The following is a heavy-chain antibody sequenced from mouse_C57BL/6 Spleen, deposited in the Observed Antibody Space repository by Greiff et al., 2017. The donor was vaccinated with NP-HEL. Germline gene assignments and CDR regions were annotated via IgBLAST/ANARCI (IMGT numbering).Heavy chain of an antibody. V-gene: IGHV14-2*01. Sequence: EVQLQQSGAELVKPGASVKLSCTASGFNIKDYYMHWVKQRTEQGLEWIGRIDPEDGETKYAPKFQGKATITADTSSNTADLQLSSLTSEDTAVYYCARSGYYGSSHYAMDYWGQGTSVTVSS. CDR2: IDPEDGET. CDR1: GFNIKDYY. D-gene: IGHD1-1*01. CDR3: ARSGYYGSSHYAMDY. J-gene: IGHJ4*01.